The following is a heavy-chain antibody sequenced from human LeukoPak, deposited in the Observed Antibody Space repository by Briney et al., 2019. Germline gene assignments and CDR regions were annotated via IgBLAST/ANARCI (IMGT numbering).Heavy chain of an antibody. D-gene: IGHD6-13*01. CDR2: ISGDTGNT. V-gene: IGHV1-18*01. CDR3: ARDDSSLSDY. CDR1: GYIFFSFG. Sequence: ASVKVSCKASGYIFFSFGISWVRQAPGQGLERMGWISGDTGNTNYAQKLQGRVTMTTDTSTSTAYMELRSLRSDDTAVYYCARDDSSLSDYWGQGTLVTVSS. J-gene: IGHJ4*02.